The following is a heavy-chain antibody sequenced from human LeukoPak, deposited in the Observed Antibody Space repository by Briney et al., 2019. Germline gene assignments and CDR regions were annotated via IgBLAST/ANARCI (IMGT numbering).Heavy chain of an antibody. CDR3: ARVIVSAGTDH. J-gene: IGHJ4*02. V-gene: IGHV3-66*01. D-gene: IGHD6-13*01. Sequence: GGSLRLSCAASGFTVSNNYMSWARQAPGKGLAWVSLINSGGSTYYADSVKGRFTISRDNSKNTLYLQMNSLRAEDTAVYYCARVIVSAGTDHWGQGTLVTVSS. CDR1: GFTVSNNY. CDR2: INSGGST.